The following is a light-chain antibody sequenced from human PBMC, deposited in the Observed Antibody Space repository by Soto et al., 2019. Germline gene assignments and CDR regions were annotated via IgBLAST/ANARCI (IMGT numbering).Light chain of an antibody. CDR2: GAT. CDR3: QSFDSCLSGAL. Sequence: QPVLTQPPSVSGAPGQRVTISCTGSSSNIGAGYDVHWYQQHPGTAPRLLIYGATHRPSGVPERFSGSRSGSSASLTITGLQAEDESFYHCQSFDSCLSGALFGGGTKLTVL. CDR1: SSNIGAGYD. J-gene: IGLJ2*01. V-gene: IGLV1-40*01.